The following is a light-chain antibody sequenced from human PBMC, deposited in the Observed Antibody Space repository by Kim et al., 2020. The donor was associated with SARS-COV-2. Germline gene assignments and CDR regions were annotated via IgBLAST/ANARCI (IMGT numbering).Light chain of an antibody. CDR2: GAS. V-gene: IGKV3-15*01. CDR1: QSVSNT. Sequence: VSPGERATLSCRASQSVSNTLAWYQQKPGQAPRLLIYGASTRATGIPARFSGSGSGTEFTLTISSLQSEDFAVYYCQQYNDWPLTFGGGTKVDIK. CDR3: QQYNDWPLT. J-gene: IGKJ4*01.